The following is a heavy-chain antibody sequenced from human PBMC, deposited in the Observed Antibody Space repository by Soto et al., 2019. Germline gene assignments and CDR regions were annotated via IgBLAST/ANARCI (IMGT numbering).Heavy chain of an antibody. Sequence: QVQLQQSGPGLVKPSQTLSLTCAISGDSVSTNSATWDWIRQSPSRVLEWLGRTYYRSKWDNDYQVSVKGRITTTPDTSNNQLSLQLNSVTPDDTAVYYGARLIGNSWLDSWGQGILVTVSS. CDR1: GDSVSTNSAT. CDR3: ARLIGNSWLDS. V-gene: IGHV6-1*01. J-gene: IGHJ5*01. CDR2: TYYRSKWDN. D-gene: IGHD2-8*01.